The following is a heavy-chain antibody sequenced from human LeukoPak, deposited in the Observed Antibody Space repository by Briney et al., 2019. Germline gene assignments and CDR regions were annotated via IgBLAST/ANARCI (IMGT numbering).Heavy chain of an antibody. Sequence: KPSETLSLTCAVYGGSFSGYYWSWIRQPPGKGLEWIGEINHSGSTNYNPSLKSRVTISVDTSKNQFSLKLSSVTAADTAVYYCAREFSTRYYFDYWGQGTLVTVSS. CDR2: INHSGST. V-gene: IGHV4-34*01. CDR3: AREFSTRYYFDY. CDR1: GGSFSGYY. D-gene: IGHD2-2*01. J-gene: IGHJ4*02.